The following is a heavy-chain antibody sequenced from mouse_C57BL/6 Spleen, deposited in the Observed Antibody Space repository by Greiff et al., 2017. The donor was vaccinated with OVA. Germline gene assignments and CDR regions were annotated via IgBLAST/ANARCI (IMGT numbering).Heavy chain of an antibody. D-gene: IGHD1-1*01. CDR1: GFTFSSYA. V-gene: IGHV5-4*01. Sequence: DVHLVESGGGLVKPGGSLKLSCAASGFTFSSYAMSWVRQTPEKRLEWVATISDGGSYTYYPDNVKGRFTISRDNAKNNLYLQMSHLKSEDTAMYYCARDPYGSSSYYYAMDYWGQGTSVTVSS. CDR2: ISDGGSYT. CDR3: ARDPYGSSSYYYAMDY. J-gene: IGHJ4*01.